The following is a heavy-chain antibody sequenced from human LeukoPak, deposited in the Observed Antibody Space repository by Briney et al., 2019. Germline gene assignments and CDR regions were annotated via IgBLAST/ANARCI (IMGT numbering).Heavy chain of an antibody. V-gene: IGHV1-18*01. D-gene: IGHD6-13*01. CDR2: ISTYNGNT. CDR3: ARDRPGGSSLDY. J-gene: IGHJ4*02. Sequence: ASVKVSCKASGYTFTSYGISWVRQAPGQGLEWMGWISTYNGNTNYAQRLQGRVTMTTDTSTSTAYMELRSLRSDDTAVYYCARDRPGGSSLDYWGQGTLVTVSS. CDR1: GYTFTSYG.